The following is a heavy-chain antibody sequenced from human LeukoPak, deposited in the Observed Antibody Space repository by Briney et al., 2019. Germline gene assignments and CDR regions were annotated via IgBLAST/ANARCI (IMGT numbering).Heavy chain of an antibody. D-gene: IGHD5-18*01. CDR2: IIPILGTA. Sequence: ASVKVSCKASGDTFSSYVINWVRQAPGQGLEWMGGIIPILGTASYAQKFQGRVTITADKSTRTAYMELSSLRSEDTAVYYCARGGYTYGFEANFDYWGQGTLVTVSS. J-gene: IGHJ4*02. CDR3: ARGGYTYGFEANFDY. CDR1: GDTFSSYV. V-gene: IGHV1-69*06.